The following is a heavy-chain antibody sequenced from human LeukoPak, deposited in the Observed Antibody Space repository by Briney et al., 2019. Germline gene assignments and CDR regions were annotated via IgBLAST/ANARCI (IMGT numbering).Heavy chain of an antibody. Sequence: GGPLRLSCAASGFTVSSNYMSWVRQAPGKGLEWVSVIYSGGSTYYADSVKGRFTISRDNSKSTLYLQMNSLRAEDTAVYYCASLRGGRYFDWLFLNWGQGTLVTVSS. D-gene: IGHD3-9*01. J-gene: IGHJ4*02. CDR1: GFTVSSNY. CDR3: ASLRGGRYFDWLFLN. CDR2: IYSGGST. V-gene: IGHV3-66*01.